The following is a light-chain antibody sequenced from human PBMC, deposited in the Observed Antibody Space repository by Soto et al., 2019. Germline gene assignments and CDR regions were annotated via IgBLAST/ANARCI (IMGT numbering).Light chain of an antibody. J-gene: IGKJ1*01. CDR3: QQYNSYPWT. CDR2: KAS. CDR1: QNINSW. V-gene: IGKV1-5*03. Sequence: DIQMTQSPSTLSASLGDRVTITCRASQNINSWLAWYQQKPGKAPKLLIYKASSLESGVPSRFSGSGSGTEFTLTISSLQPDDFATYYCQQYNSYPWTFGQGTKVDI.